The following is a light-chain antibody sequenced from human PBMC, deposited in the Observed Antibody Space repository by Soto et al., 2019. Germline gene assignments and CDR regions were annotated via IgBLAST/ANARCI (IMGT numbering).Light chain of an antibody. CDR2: GAS. Sequence: EIVLTQSPGTLSLSPGERATLSCRASQSVSSSYLAWYQQKPGQAPRLLIYGASSRATGIPDRFSGSGSGTDFNLTISRLEPEDFAVYYCQQYGSSPPITFGQGTRLGL. J-gene: IGKJ5*01. CDR1: QSVSSSY. V-gene: IGKV3-20*01. CDR3: QQYGSSPPIT.